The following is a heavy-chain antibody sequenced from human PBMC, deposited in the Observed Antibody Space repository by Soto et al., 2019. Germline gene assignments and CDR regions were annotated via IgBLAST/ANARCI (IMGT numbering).Heavy chain of an antibody. Sequence: EVQLVESGGGLVKPGGSLRLSCAASGFTFSSYSMNWVRQAPGKGLEWVSSISSSSSYIYYADSVKGRFTISRDNAKNSLYLQVNSLRAEDTAVYYCARGGSRYCSGGSCPPAGGAFDIWGQGTMVTVSS. CDR3: ARGGSRYCSGGSCPPAGGAFDI. D-gene: IGHD2-15*01. CDR1: GFTFSSYS. V-gene: IGHV3-21*01. CDR2: ISSSSSYI. J-gene: IGHJ3*02.